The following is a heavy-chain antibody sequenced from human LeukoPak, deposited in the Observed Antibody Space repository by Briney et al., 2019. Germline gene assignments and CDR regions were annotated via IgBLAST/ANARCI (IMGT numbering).Heavy chain of an antibody. CDR1: GYTFTGYY. D-gene: IGHD3-22*01. CDR2: INPKSGDT. CDR3: ARTTSGYYRIDY. V-gene: IGHV1-2*02. J-gene: IGHJ4*02. Sequence: ASVKVSCKPSGYTFTGYYMHWVRQAPGEGLEWMGWINPKSGDTNYAQNFQGRVTMTRDTSISTAYMELSRLRSDDTAVYYCARTTSGYYRIDYWGQGTLVTVSS.